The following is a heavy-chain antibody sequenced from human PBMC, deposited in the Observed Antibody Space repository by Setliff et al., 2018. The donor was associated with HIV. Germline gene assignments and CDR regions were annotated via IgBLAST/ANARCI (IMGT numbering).Heavy chain of an antibody. CDR2: INTNSGSP. Sequence: ASVRVSCKASGYTFINYAMNWVRQAPGQGLEWMGWINTNSGSPTYAQAFTGRFVFSVDTSVTTAYLQISSLKAEDTAIYYCARALYGDYGGDVNWMDPWGQGTLVTVSS. V-gene: IGHV7-4-1*02. J-gene: IGHJ5*02. CDR3: ARALYGDYGGDVNWMDP. D-gene: IGHD4-17*01. CDR1: GYTFINYA.